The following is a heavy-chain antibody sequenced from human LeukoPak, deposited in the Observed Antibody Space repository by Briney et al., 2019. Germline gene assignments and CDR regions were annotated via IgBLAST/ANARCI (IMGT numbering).Heavy chain of an antibody. D-gene: IGHD5-18*01. CDR3: ARDFGASYGNYYYYGMDV. V-gene: IGHV3-48*03. J-gene: IGHJ6*02. CDR1: GFTFSSYE. CDR2: ISSSGSTI. Sequence: SGGSLRLSCAASGFTFSSYEMNWVRQARGKGVEWVSYISSSGSTIYYADSVKGRFTLSRDNAKNSLYLQMNSLRAEDTAVYYCARDFGASYGNYYYYGMDVWGQGTTVTVSS.